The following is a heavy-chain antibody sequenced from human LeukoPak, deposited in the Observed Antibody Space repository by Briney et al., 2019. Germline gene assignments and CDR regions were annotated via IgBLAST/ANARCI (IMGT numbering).Heavy chain of an antibody. CDR2: ISYDGSNK. V-gene: IGHV3-30*03. Sequence: QPGGSLRLSCAASGFTFSSYDMSWVRQAPGKGLEWVAVISYDGSNKYYADSVKGRFTISRDNSKNTLYLQMNSLRAEDTAVYYCARERGASTVTNWFDPWGQGTLVTVSS. J-gene: IGHJ5*02. CDR1: GFTFSSYD. CDR3: ARERGASTVTNWFDP. D-gene: IGHD4-17*01.